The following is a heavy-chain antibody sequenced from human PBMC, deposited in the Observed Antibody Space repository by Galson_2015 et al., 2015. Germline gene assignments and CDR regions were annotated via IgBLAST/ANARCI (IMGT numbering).Heavy chain of an antibody. CDR1: GGTFSRYA. CDR3: AREGRTRVSRLLESDDTNYFYYMDV. J-gene: IGHJ6*03. Sequence: SVKVSCKASGGTFSRYAINWVRQAPGHGLEWMGGIIPLFGTAKYAQKFQGRVTITADESTSTAYMELNSLTSEDTAVYYCAREGRTRVSRLLESDDTNYFYYMDVWGKGTTVTVSS. D-gene: IGHD3-3*01. CDR2: IIPLFGTA. V-gene: IGHV1-69*13.